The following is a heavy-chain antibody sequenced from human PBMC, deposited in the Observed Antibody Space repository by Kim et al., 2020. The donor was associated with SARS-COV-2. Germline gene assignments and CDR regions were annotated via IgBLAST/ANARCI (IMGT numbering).Heavy chain of an antibody. V-gene: IGHV3-23*01. CDR3: AKDYLTGGYYDSSGYYYASYYYYYGMDV. J-gene: IGHJ6*02. Sequence: GGSLRLSCAASGFTFSSYAMSWVRQAPGKGLEWVSAISGSGGSTYYADSVKGRFTISRDNSKNTLYLQMNSLRAEDTAVYYCAKDYLTGGYYDSSGYYYASYYYYYGMDVWGQGTTVTVSS. CDR1: GFTFSSYA. D-gene: IGHD3-22*01. CDR2: ISGSGGST.